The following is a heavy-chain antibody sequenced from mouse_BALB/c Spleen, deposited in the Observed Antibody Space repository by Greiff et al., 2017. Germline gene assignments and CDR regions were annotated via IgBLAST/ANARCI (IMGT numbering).Heavy chain of an antibody. CDR2: ISSGGGST. CDR3: ARGAVEPFAY. J-gene: IGHJ3*01. Sequence: EVQGVESGGGLVKPGGSLKLSCAASGFAFSSYDMSWVRQTPEKRLEWVAYISSGGGSTYYPDTVKGRFTISRDNAKNTLYLQMSSLKSEDTAMYYCARGAVEPFAYWGQGTLVTVSA. CDR1: GFAFSSYD. D-gene: IGHD1-1*01. V-gene: IGHV5-12-1*01.